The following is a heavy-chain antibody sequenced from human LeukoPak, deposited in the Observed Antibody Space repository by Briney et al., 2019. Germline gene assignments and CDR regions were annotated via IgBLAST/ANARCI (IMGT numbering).Heavy chain of an antibody. J-gene: IGHJ4*02. Sequence: ASVKVSCKASGQSLTGYFIHWVRQAPGQGLEWVGRIDPNTGDTIYAQNFQGRVTVTSATSISTAYMELSSPTSDDTAVYFCARLGLHGSGTYYFFDYWGQGTLVTVS. CDR2: IDPNTGDT. CDR1: GQSLTGYF. CDR3: ARLGLHGSGTYYFFDY. D-gene: IGHD3-10*01. V-gene: IGHV1-2*06.